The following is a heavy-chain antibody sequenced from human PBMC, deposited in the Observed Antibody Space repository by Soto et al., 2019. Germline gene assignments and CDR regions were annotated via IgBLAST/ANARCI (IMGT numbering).Heavy chain of an antibody. V-gene: IGHV4-59*08. D-gene: IGHD2-2*01. CDR1: GGSISSYY. J-gene: IGHJ4*02. Sequence: PSETLSLTCTVSGGSISSYYWNWIRQPPGKGLEWIGYIYYSGTTNYNPSLKSRVTISVDSSKNQFSLKLSSVTAADTAVYYCARQPWSSTSCDKKGDFDYWGKGTLVPVSS. CDR2: IYYSGTT. CDR3: ARQPWSSTSCDKKGDFDY.